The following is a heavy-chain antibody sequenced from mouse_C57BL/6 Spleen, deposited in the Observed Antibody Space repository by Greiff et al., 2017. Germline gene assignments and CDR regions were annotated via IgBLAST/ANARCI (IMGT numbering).Heavy chain of an antibody. J-gene: IGHJ3*01. CDR3: ARGGSSGAY. V-gene: IGHV1-69*01. D-gene: IGHD3-1*01. Sequence: QVQLQQPGAELVMPGASVKLSCKASGYTFTSYWMHWVKQRPGQGLEWIGEIDPSDSYTNYNQKFKGKSTLTVDKSSSTAYMQLSSLTSEDSAVYYCARGGSSGAYWGQGTLVTVSA. CDR1: GYTFTSYW. CDR2: IDPSDSYT.